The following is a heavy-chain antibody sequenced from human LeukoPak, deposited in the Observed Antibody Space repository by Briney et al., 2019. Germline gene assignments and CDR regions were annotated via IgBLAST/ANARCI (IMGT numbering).Heavy chain of an antibody. CDR1: GYIFTGYY. CDR3: ARVGGSVSLGGVDY. J-gene: IGHJ4*02. V-gene: IGHV1-2*02. Sequence: ASVKVSCKASGYIFTGYYIHWVRQAPGQGLEWMGWINPNSGDTKYAQKFQGRVTMTRDTSDNTVYMELSSLRSEDTAVYYCARVGGSVSLGGVDYWGQGTLVTVSS. D-gene: IGHD3-16*01. CDR2: INPNSGDT.